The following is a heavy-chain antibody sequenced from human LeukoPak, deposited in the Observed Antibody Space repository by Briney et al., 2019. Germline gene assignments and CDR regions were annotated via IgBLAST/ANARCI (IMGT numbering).Heavy chain of an antibody. CDR2: ISSSSSYT. CDR1: AFTFSDYY. Sequence: GGSPRLSCAASAFTFSDYYMSWIRQAPGKGLEWVSYISSSSSYTNYADSVKGRFTISRDNAKNSLYLQMNSRRADDTAVYYCARGRARGVAAPFDYWGQGTLVTVSS. D-gene: IGHD3-10*01. V-gene: IGHV3-11*05. J-gene: IGHJ4*02. CDR3: ARGRARGVAAPFDY.